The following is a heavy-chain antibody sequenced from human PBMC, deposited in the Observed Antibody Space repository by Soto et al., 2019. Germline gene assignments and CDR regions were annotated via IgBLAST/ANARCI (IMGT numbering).Heavy chain of an antibody. CDR3: GRPPCAPLTLSRMDV. J-gene: IGHJ6*02. V-gene: IGHV6-1*01. CDR1: RDRVSADSAA. Sequence: PAHTLLLTCAISRDRVSADSAAWNWIRQSPSRGLEWLGRTYYRSKWNYDYAESVKSRMSITPDTSNNEFSLQLNSVTPEDTAVYSFGRPPCAPLTLSRMDVRGQASTVTV. CDR2: TYYRSKWNY.